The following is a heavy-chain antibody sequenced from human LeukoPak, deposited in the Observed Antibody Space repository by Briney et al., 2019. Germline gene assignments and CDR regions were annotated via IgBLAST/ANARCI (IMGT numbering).Heavy chain of an antibody. J-gene: IGHJ3*02. Sequence: TGGSLRLSCAASGFTFSSYAMSWVRQAPGKGLEWVSYISGSGGTTYYADSVKGRFTIYRDNSKNTLYLQLNSLRAEDTALYYCAFRTGWYEGLAAFDIWGQGTMATVSS. CDR1: GFTFSSYA. D-gene: IGHD3/OR15-3a*01. CDR3: AFRTGWYEGLAAFDI. V-gene: IGHV3-23*01. CDR2: ISGSGGTT.